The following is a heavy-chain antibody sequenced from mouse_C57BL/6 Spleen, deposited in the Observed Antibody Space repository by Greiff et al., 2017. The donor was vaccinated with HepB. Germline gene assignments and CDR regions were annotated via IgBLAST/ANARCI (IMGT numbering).Heavy chain of an antibody. CDR3: ARQGNYVMDY. J-gene: IGHJ4*01. Sequence: VQRVESGAELVRPGASVKLSCKASGYTFTDYYINWVKQRPGQGLEWIARIYPGSGNTYYNEKFKGKATLTAEKSSSTAYMQLSSLTSEDSAVYFCARQGNYVMDYWGQGTSVTVSS. CDR1: GYTFTDYY. CDR2: IYPGSGNT. D-gene: IGHD2-1*01. V-gene: IGHV1-76*01.